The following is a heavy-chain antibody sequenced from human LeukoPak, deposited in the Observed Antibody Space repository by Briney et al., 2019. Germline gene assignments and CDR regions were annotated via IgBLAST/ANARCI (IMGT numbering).Heavy chain of an antibody. J-gene: IGHJ5*02. CDR3: ASSRNYCSGGSCYDP. D-gene: IGHD2-15*01. V-gene: IGHV4-59*01. CDR1: GGSITYYY. Sequence: SETLSLTCTVSGGSITYYYWNWIRQPPGKGLEWIGYIYYSGSANYNPSLKSRVTISVDTSKNQFSLKLSSVTAADTAVYYCASSRNYCSGGSCYDPWGQGTLVTVSS. CDR2: IYYSGSA.